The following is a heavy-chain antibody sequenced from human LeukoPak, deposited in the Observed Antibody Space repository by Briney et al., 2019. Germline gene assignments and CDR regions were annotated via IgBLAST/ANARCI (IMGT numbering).Heavy chain of an antibody. CDR1: GFTFSSYA. J-gene: IGHJ4*02. CDR3: AKDLNTWLRTVDY. Sequence: GGSLRLACAASGFTFSSYAMSWVCQAPGKGLEGVSVISGGGGSTYYADSVKGRFTISRDNSKNTLYLQMNSLRAEDTAVYYCAKDLNTWLRTVDYWRQGTLVTVSS. D-gene: IGHD3-22*01. V-gene: IGHV3-23*01. CDR2: ISGGGGST.